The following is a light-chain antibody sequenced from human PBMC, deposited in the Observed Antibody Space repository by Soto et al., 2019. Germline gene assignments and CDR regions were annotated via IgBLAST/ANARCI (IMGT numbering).Light chain of an antibody. J-gene: IGKJ3*01. CDR3: QQLNTFPPFFT. Sequence: EIVLMQSPGTLSLSPGEGATLSCRASQSVNNNYLAWYQQKPGQAPTVLIFDTFRRATGVPDRFSGSGSGTDFTLTISRLEPEDFATYFCQQLNTFPPFFTFGPGTKVDIK. V-gene: IGKV3D-20*02. CDR1: QSVNNNY. CDR2: DTF.